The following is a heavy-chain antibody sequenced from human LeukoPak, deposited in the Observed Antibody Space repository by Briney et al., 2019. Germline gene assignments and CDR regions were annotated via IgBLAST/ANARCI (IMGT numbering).Heavy chain of an antibody. CDR2: IIPILGIA. J-gene: IGHJ4*02. CDR1: GGTFSSYA. D-gene: IGHD3-22*01. Sequence: ASVKVSCTASGGTFSSYAISWVRQAPGQGLEWMGRIIPILGIANYAQKFQGRVTITADKSTSTAYMELSSLRSEDTAVYYCARDEYYYDSSGYYFDYWGQGTLVTVSS. V-gene: IGHV1-69*04. CDR3: ARDEYYYDSSGYYFDY.